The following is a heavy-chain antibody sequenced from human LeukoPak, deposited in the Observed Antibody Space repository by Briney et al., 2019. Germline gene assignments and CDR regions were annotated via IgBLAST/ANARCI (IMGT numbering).Heavy chain of an antibody. D-gene: IGHD6-19*01. CDR1: GFTFSSYW. V-gene: IGHV3-7*01. CDR2: IKQDRSEK. J-gene: IGHJ4*02. CDR3: ASSHSSGSLSPDY. Sequence: GGSLRLSCAASGFTFSSYWMSWVRQAPGKGLEWVANIKQDRSEKYYVDSVKGRFTISRDNAKNSLYLQMNSLRAEDTAVYYCASSHSSGSLSPDYWGQGTLVTVSS.